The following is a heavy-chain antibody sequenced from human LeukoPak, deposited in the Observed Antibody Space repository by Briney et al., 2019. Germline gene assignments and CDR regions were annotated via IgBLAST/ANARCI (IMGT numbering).Heavy chain of an antibody. CDR2: ISYDGRNK. V-gene: IGHV3-30*18. CDR1: GFTFTNYD. Sequence: GGSLRLSCAASGFTFTNYDIHWVRQAPGKGLEWVAIISYDGRNKYYAGSVKGRFTISRDNSKNTLYLQMNSLRAEDTAIYYCAKSLDRISWYLYFEHWGRGTLVTVSS. D-gene: IGHD6-13*01. J-gene: IGHJ1*01. CDR3: AKSLDRISWYLYFEH.